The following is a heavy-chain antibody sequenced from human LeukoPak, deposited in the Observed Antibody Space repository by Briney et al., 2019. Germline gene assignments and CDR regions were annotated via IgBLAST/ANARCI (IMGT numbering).Heavy chain of an antibody. Sequence: ASVKVSCKASGYTFTGYYMHWVRQAPGQGLEWMGWINPNSGGTNYAQKFQGRVTMTRDTSISTAYMELSRLRSDDTAVYYCARDLSDFWSGLHTPHYYYYMDVWGKGTTVTVSS. D-gene: IGHD3-3*01. V-gene: IGHV1-2*02. J-gene: IGHJ6*03. CDR1: GYTFTGYY. CDR3: ARDLSDFWSGLHTPHYYYYMDV. CDR2: INPNSGGT.